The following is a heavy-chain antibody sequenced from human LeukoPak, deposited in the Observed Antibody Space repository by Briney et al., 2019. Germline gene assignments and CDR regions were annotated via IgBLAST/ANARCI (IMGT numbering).Heavy chain of an antibody. J-gene: IGHJ5*02. CDR1: GYSINSGHY. CDR2: IYYSGST. D-gene: IGHD3-3*01. CDR3: ASSTIFGVVANWFDP. V-gene: IGHV4-38-2*02. Sequence: PSETLSLTCTVSGYSINSGHYWGWIRQPPGKRLEWIGSIYYSGSTYYNPSLKSRVTISVDTSKNQFSLKLSSVTAADTAVYYCASSTIFGVVANWFDPWGQGTLVTVSS.